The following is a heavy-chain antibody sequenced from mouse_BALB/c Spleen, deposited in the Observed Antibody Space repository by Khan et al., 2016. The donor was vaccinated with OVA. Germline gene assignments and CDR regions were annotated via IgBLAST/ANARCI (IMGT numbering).Heavy chain of an antibody. V-gene: IGHV9-4*02. J-gene: IGHJ4*01. CDR1: GYTFTTAG. D-gene: IGHD2-5*01. Sequence: QIQLVQSGPELKKPGETVRISCKASGYTFTTAGMQWVQKMPGKGLKWIGWINTHSGVPKYAEDFKGRFAFSLDTSASTTYLHITNLKNEDTATYFCARGGAAYYRNYGGAMDYWGQGTSVTVSS. CDR3: ARGGAAYYRNYGGAMDY. CDR2: INTHSGVP.